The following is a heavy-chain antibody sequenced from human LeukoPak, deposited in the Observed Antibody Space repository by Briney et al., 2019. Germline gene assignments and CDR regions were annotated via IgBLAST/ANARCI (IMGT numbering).Heavy chain of an antibody. CDR3: AKDHNRNWFDP. CDR1: GFTFSGYG. Sequence: GGSLRLSCAASGFTFSGYGMHWVRQAPGKGLEWVTFISFDGNNKYYADSVKGRFTISRDNSNNTVFLQMNSLRAEDTAVYYCAKDHNRNWFDPWGQGTLVTVSS. V-gene: IGHV3-30*18. CDR2: ISFDGNNK. D-gene: IGHD1-14*01. J-gene: IGHJ5*02.